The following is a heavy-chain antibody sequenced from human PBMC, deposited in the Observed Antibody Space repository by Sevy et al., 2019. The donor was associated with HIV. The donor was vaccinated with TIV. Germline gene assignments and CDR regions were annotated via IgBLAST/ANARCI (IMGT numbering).Heavy chain of an antibody. V-gene: IGHV6-1*01. D-gene: IGHD3-3*02. Sequence: SQTLSLTCAISGDSVSSKSFAWNWIRQSPSRGLEWLGRTYYRSKWYNDYALSVKSRININADSSKNQFSLQLHSVTPGDTAVNYCARSCGVWDATNIFWFVPWGQGTLFTVSS. J-gene: IGHJ5*02. CDR3: ARSCGVWDATNIFWFVP. CDR2: TYYRSKWYN. CDR1: GDSVSSKSFA.